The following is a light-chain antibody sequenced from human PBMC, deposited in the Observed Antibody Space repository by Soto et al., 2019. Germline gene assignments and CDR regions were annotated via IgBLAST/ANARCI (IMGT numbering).Light chain of an antibody. Sequence: EIVLTQSLATLSLSPGERATLSCRASKSVSSYLAWYQQKPGQAPRLLIYDAYNRASGIPARFSGSGSGTDCALTISSLEPEDFAIYYCQQRSNWPPVTFGGGTKVEIK. V-gene: IGKV3-11*01. CDR3: QQRSNWPPVT. J-gene: IGKJ4*01. CDR1: KSVSSY. CDR2: DAY.